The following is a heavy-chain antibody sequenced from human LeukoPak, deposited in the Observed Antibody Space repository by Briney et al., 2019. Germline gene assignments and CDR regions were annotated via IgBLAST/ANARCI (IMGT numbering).Heavy chain of an antibody. J-gene: IGHJ6*02. CDR3: ARDAWPVAVVEMATIVHYYYYGMDV. CDR1: GFTVSSNY. V-gene: IGHV3-53*01. CDR2: IYSGGST. Sequence: GGSLRLSCAASGFTVSSNYMSWVRQAPGKGLEWVSVIYSGGSTYYADSVKGRFTISRDNSKNTLYLQMNSLRAEDTAVYYCARDAWPVAVVEMATIVHYYYYGMDVWGQGTTVTVSS. D-gene: IGHD5-24*01.